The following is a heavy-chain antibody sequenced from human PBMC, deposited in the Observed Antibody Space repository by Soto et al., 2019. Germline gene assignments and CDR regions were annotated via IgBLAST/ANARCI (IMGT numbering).Heavy chain of an antibody. J-gene: IGHJ5*02. V-gene: IGHV4-34*01. CDR3: VAGLHSRSLKVTWFDP. D-gene: IGHD1-26*01. CDR1: GGSFSGYY. Sequence: SETLSLTXAVYGGSFSGYYWSWIRQPPGKGLEWIGEINHSGSTNYNPSLKSRVTISVDTSKNQFSLKLSSVTAADTAVYYRVAGLHSRSLKVTWFDPWGQGTLVTVSS. CDR2: INHSGST.